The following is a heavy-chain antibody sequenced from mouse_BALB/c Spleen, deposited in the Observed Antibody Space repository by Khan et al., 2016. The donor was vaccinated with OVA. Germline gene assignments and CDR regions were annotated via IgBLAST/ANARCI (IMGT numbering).Heavy chain of an antibody. V-gene: IGHV5-6*01. D-gene: IGHD4-1*01. CDR2: ISSGGDYT. CDR1: GFTFSSYS. Sequence: EVQLLETGGDLVKPGGSLKLSCAASGFTFSSYSMSWVRQTPDKRLEWVASISSGGDYTYYPDSVKGRFTISRDNAKNTLYLQMSDLKSEDTAMYYCADHLTGSFAYRGKGTLVTVSA. CDR3: ADHLTGSFAY. J-gene: IGHJ3*01.